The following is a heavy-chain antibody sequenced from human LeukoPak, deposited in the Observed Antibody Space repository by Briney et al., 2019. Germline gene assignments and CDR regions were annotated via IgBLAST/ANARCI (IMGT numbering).Heavy chain of an antibody. Sequence: ASVKVSCKASGGTFSSYAISWVRQAPGQGLEWMGGIIPIFGTANYAQKFQGRVTITTDESTSTAYMELSSLRSEDTAVYYCARGKSVDTAMALRFWFDPWGQGTLVTVSS. CDR3: ARGKSVDTAMALRFWFDP. J-gene: IGHJ5*02. D-gene: IGHD5-18*01. CDR1: GGTFSSYA. V-gene: IGHV1-69*05. CDR2: IIPIFGTA.